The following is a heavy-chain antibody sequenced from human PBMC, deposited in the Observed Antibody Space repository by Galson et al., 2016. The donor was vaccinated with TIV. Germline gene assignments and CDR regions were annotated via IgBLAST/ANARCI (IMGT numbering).Heavy chain of an antibody. D-gene: IGHD3-22*01. J-gene: IGHJ6*02. CDR2: ISAYNGQT. CDR1: GFTFSKYG. CDR3: AGDRGSYTMILVGDYHYGMDV. V-gene: IGHV1-18*01. Sequence: SVKVSCKASGFTFSKYGVTWVRQAPGQGLEWLGWISAYNGQTNYAQKFQGRVTMTTDTSATTAYLELRSLRPDDTAVYYCAGDRGSYTMILVGDYHYGMDVWGQGTKVAVSS.